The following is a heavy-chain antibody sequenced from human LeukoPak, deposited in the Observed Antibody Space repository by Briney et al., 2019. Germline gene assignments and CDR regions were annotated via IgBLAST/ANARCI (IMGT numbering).Heavy chain of an antibody. Sequence: ASVKVSCKASGYTFTSYGISWVRQAPGQGLEWMGIINPSGGSTSYAQKFQGRVTMTRDMSTSTVYMELSSLRSEDTAVYYCARGAGNYYGSGADYYYYYMDVWGKGTTVTVSS. J-gene: IGHJ6*03. D-gene: IGHD3-10*01. V-gene: IGHV1-46*01. CDR3: ARGAGNYYGSGADYYYYYMDV. CDR2: INPSGGST. CDR1: GYTFTSYG.